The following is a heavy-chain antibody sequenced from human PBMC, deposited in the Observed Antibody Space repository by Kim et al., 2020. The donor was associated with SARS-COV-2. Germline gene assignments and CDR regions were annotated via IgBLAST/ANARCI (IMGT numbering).Heavy chain of an antibody. Sequence: ASVKVSCKASGYTFTRYYLHWVRQAPGQGFEWMGMINPSSGSTSYAQNFQGRVTMTRDTSTSTVYMDLNSLKSEDTAVYFCTREPPKDIAASGNPLDCWGQGTPVIVSS. CDR2: INPSSGST. D-gene: IGHD6-13*01. J-gene: IGHJ4*02. V-gene: IGHV1-46*01. CDR1: GYTFTRYY. CDR3: TREPPKDIAASGNPLDC.